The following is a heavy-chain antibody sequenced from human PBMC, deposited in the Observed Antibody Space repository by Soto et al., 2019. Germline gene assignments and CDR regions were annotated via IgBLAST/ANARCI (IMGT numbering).Heavy chain of an antibody. J-gene: IGHJ3*02. CDR2: IYSGGST. CDR3: ASFGQQQLLSYAFDI. D-gene: IGHD6-13*01. Sequence: ESGGGLVQPGGSLRLSCAASGFTVSINYMNWVRQAPGKGLEWVSVIYSGGSTYYTDSVKGRFTISRDNSKNTLYLQMNSLRAEDTAVYYCASFGQQQLLSYAFDIWGQGTMVTVSS. CDR1: GFTVSINY. V-gene: IGHV3-66*01.